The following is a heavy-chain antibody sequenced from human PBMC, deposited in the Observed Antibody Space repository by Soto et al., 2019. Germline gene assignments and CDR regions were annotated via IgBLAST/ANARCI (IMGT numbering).Heavy chain of an antibody. V-gene: IGHV3-23*01. Sequence: PGGSLRLSCAASGFTFHSYDMSWVRQAPGRGLEWVAAVSGSGGTTYFADSVKGRFTISRDNSKKTLYLQVNSLRAEDTAVYYCARGGGYTFGSFDYWGQGTLVTVSS. D-gene: IGHD5-18*01. CDR2: VSGSGGTT. CDR3: ARGGGYTFGSFDY. J-gene: IGHJ4*02. CDR1: GFTFHSYD.